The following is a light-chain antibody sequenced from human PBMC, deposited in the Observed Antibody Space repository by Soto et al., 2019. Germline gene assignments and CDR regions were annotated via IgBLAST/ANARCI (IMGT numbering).Light chain of an antibody. CDR2: EVS. J-gene: IGLJ1*01. V-gene: IGLV2-14*01. CDR1: SSDVGASNY. Sequence: QSALTQPASVSGSPGQSITISCTGTSSDVGASNYVSWYQQHPGKVPKLMIYEVSNRPSGISNRFSASKSGNTASLTISELQAEDEADYYCNSYTSSSTYVFGTGTKLTVL. CDR3: NSYTSSSTYV.